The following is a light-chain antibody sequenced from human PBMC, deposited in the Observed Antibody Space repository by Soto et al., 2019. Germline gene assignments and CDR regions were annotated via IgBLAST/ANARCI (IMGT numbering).Light chain of an antibody. J-gene: IGKJ1*01. CDR1: QSISNY. V-gene: IGKV1-39*01. CDR3: QPSYTTPRT. Sequence: DIQMTQSPSSLSASVGDRVTITCRASQSISNYLNWYQQKPGKAPKLLMFAASSLQSGVPSRFSGGGSGTDVTLTISSLEISDFETGYSQPSYTTPRTFGQGTNVEIK. CDR2: AAS.